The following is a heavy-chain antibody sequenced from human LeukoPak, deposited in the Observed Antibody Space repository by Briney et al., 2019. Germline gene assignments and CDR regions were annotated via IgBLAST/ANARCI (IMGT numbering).Heavy chain of an antibody. J-gene: IGHJ4*02. CDR1: GFTFSDYY. D-gene: IGHD3-9*01. Sequence: GGSLRLSCAASGFTFSDYYMTWIRQAPGKGLEWVSYISSSGNSIHYADSVKGRFTISRDNAKNSLCLQMNSLRVEDTAVYYCARGDWYSFDYWGQGALVTVSS. CDR3: ARGDWYSFDY. V-gene: IGHV3-11*01. CDR2: ISSSGNSI.